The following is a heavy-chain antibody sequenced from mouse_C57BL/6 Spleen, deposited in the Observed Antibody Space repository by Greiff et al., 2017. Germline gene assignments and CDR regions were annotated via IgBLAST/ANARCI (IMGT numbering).Heavy chain of an antibody. D-gene: IGHD2-5*01. V-gene: IGHV5-16*01. CDR3: ARIYSNYGYFDV. CDR1: GFTFSDYY. J-gene: IGHJ1*03. CDR2: INYDGSST. Sequence: EVQVVESEGGLVQPGSSMKLSCTASGFTFSDYYIAWVRQVPEKGLEWVANINYDGSSTYYLDSLKSRFIISRDNAKNILYLQMSSLKSEDTATYYCARIYSNYGYFDVWGTGTTVTVSS.